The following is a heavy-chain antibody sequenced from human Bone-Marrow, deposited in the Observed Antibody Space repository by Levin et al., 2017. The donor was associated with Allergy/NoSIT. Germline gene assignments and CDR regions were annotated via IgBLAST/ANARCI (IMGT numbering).Heavy chain of an antibody. V-gene: IGHV3-74*01. CDR1: GFTFKNYW. J-gene: IGHJ4*02. Sequence: PGGSLRLSCAPSGFTFKNYWMHWVRQAPGEGLVWVSHISTDGTATNYADSVKGRFTISRDNVSNTLSLQLNTLRADDTALYYCVREQRYNGGDCWGQGTLVTVSS. CDR2: ISTDGTAT. CDR3: VREQRYNGGDC. D-gene: IGHD2-8*01.